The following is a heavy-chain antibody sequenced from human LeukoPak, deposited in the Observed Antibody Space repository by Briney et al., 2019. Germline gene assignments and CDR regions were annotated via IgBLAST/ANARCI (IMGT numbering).Heavy chain of an antibody. CDR1: GYSFTSYW. CDR3: ARTHCSSTSCPLPSDY. CDR2: IYPGDSDT. V-gene: IGHV5-51*03. Sequence: GESLKISCKGSGYSFTSYWIGWVRQMPGKGLEWMGIIYPGDSDTRYSPSFQGQVTISADKSISTAYPQWSSLKASDTAMYYCARTHCSSTSCPLPSDYWGQGTLVTVSS. D-gene: IGHD2-2*01. J-gene: IGHJ4*02.